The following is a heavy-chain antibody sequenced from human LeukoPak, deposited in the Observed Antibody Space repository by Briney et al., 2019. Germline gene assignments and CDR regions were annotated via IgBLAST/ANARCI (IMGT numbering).Heavy chain of an antibody. CDR3: AREGKIVVVPWGAFDI. D-gene: IGHD2-2*01. CDR2: IYTSGST. Sequence: SETLSLTCTVSGGSISSYCWSWIRQPAGKGLEWIGRIYTSGSTNYNPSLKSRVTMSVDTSKNQFSLKLSSVTAADTAVYYCAREGKIVVVPWGAFDIWGQGTMVTVSS. J-gene: IGHJ3*02. CDR1: GGSISSYC. V-gene: IGHV4-4*07.